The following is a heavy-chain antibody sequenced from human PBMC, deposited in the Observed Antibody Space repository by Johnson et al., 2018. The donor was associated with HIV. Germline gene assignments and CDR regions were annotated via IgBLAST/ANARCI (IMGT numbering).Heavy chain of an antibody. CDR3: AKGDRYNWNYVSAFDI. D-gene: IGHD1-7*01. CDR2: IYSGGST. V-gene: IGHV3-53*01. CDR1: GFTVSSNY. Sequence: EVQLVESGGGLIQPGGSLRLSCAASGFTVSSNYMSWVRQAPGKGLEWVSVIYSGGSTYYADSVKGRFTISRDNSKNTLYLQMNSLRAEDTAVYYCAKGDRYNWNYVSAFDIWGQGTMVTVSS. J-gene: IGHJ3*02.